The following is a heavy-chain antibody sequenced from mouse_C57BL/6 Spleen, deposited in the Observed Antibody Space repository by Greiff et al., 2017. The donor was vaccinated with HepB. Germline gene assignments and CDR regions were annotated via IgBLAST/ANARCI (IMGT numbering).Heavy chain of an antibody. Sequence: QVQLQQSGAELVKPGASVKISCKASGYAFSSYWMNWVKQRPGKGLEWIGQIYPGDGDTNYNGKFKGKATLTADKSSSTAYMQLSSLTSEDSAVHFCARGNYDGYYVAYWGQGTLVTVSA. D-gene: IGHD2-3*01. CDR3: ARGNYDGYYVAY. CDR1: GYAFSSYW. J-gene: IGHJ3*01. CDR2: IYPGDGDT. V-gene: IGHV1-80*01.